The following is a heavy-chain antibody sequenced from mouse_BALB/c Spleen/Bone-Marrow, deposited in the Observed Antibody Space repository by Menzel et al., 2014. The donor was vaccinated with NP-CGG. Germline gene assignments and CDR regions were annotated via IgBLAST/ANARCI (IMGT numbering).Heavy chain of an antibody. Sequence: EVKLEESGPSLVKPSQTLSLTCSVTGDSITSGYWNWIRKLPGNKLEYMGYISYSGNTYYNPSLISRISITRDTSKNQHYLHLNSVTTEDTATYYCTRDYNGHWGHGNTLTVSS. CDR1: GDSITSGY. D-gene: IGHD1-2*01. CDR2: ISYSGNT. CDR3: TRDYNGH. J-gene: IGHJ2*01. V-gene: IGHV3-8*02.